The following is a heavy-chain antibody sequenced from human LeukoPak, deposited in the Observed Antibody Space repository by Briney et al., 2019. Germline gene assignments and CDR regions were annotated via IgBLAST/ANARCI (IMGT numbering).Heavy chain of an antibody. J-gene: IGHJ4*02. V-gene: IGHV3-21*01. CDR1: GFTFSSHG. CDR3: ARVLPPNMYYDILTGYYEGVKDY. CDR2: ISGSGDYT. Sequence: GGSLRLSCAASGFTFSSHGMSWVRQAPGKGLEWVSTISGSGDYTYYADSVKGRFTISRDNAKNSLYLQMNSLRAEDTAVYYCARVLPPNMYYDILTGYYEGVKDYWGQGTLVTVSS. D-gene: IGHD3-9*01.